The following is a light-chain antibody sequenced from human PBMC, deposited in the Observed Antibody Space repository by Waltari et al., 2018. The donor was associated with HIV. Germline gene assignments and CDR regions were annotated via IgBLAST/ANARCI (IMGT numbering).Light chain of an antibody. V-gene: IGKV1-33*01. CDR3: QQYAGLPYT. CDR1: QDITNY. Sequence: DIQMTQSPSSLTASVGDRVTITCQANQDITNYLNWYQQKPGKAPKLLIYDASDLEAGVPSRFSGNGSGTHFTFTINSLQAEDVATYHCQQYAGLPYTFGQGTKLEI. J-gene: IGKJ2*01. CDR2: DAS.